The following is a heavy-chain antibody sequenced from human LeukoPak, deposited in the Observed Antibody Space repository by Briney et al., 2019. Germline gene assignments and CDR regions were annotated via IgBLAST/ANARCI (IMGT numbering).Heavy chain of an antibody. CDR1: GFTFRNSV. Sequence: PGGSLRLSCAASGFTFRNSVMSWVRQAPGKGLEWVSSITASGGSTYYADSVKGRSTVSRDNSKNTLYLQMNSLTVEDTAVYYCAPGSNWPGYFDYWGQGTLVTVSS. V-gene: IGHV3-23*01. CDR3: APGSNWPGYFDY. D-gene: IGHD1-26*01. J-gene: IGHJ4*02. CDR2: ITASGGST.